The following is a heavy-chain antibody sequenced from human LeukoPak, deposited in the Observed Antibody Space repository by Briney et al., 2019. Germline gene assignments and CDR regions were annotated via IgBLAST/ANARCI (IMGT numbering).Heavy chain of an antibody. CDR2: IYTSGST. V-gene: IGHV4-4*07. CDR3: ARDGFGDYYDSSGYSGFDY. CDR1: GGSISSYY. Sequence: SETLSLTCTVSGGSISSYYWSWIRQPAGKGLEWIGRIYTSGSTNYNPSSKSRVTMSVDTSKNQFSLKLSSVTAADTAVYYCARDGFGDYYDSSGYSGFDYWGQGTLVTVSS. J-gene: IGHJ4*02. D-gene: IGHD3-22*01.